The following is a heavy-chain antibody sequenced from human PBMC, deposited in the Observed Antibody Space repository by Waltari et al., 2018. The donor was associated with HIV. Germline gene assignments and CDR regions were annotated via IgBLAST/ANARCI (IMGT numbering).Heavy chain of an antibody. CDR1: GAYLNHNH. J-gene: IGHJ6*02. CDR2: VYSSGTP. D-gene: IGHD3-3*01. V-gene: IGHV4-4*07. CDR3: ARQRWTSDFWGASPDHPFYKYYALDV. Sequence: QVHPQKSGPRLVKPSETLSLTCAAPGAYLNHNHWHWMRLAAGTCTAWICGVYSSGTPALSPSRNNRLTLSVDASKNEVALNLTAGTAEDAAVYYCARQRWTSDFWGASPDHPFYKYYALDVRGQGTPVTVSS.